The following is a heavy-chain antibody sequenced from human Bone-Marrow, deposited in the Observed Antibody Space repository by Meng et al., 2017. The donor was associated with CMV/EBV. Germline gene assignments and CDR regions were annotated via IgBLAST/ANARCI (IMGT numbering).Heavy chain of an antibody. CDR2: INPGGGST. J-gene: IGHJ4*02. CDR3: ARDDPLDHRSDY. Sequence: ASVKVSCKASGYTFTSYYMHWVRQAPGQGLEWMGIINPGGGSTSYAQKFQGRVTMTRDTSTSTVYMELSSLRSEDTAVYYCARDDPLDHRSDYWGQGTLVTVSS. V-gene: IGHV1-46*01. CDR1: GYTFTSYY.